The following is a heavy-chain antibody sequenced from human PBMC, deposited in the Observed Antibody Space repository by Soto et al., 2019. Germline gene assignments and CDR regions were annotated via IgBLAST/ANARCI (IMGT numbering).Heavy chain of an antibody. CDR3: ARDQIVGRYYGSGSYYKHAFDI. CDR1: GYTFTSYA. D-gene: IGHD3-10*01. J-gene: IGHJ3*02. CDR2: INAGNGNI. V-gene: IGHV1-3*01. Sequence: GASVKVSCKASGYTFTSYAMHWVRQAPGQRLEWMGWINAGNGNIKYSQKFQGRVTITRDTSASTAYMELSSLRSEDTAVYYCARDQIVGRYYGSGSYYKHAFDIWGQGTMVTVSS.